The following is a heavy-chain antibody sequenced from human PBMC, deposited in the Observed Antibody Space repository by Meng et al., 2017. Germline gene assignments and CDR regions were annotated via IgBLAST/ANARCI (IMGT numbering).Heavy chain of an antibody. CDR1: GGTFSSYA. V-gene: IGHV1-69*14. J-gene: IGHJ4*02. CDR2: IIPIFGTA. D-gene: IGHD6-19*01. Sequence: QVTRVRSGGEVKSPEASVKVLWKGSGGTFSSYAISCVGQAPGQGLEWMVGIIPIFGTANYAQKFQGRVTITADKSTSTAYMELSSLRSEDTAVYYCHSGWYQAGDDYWGQGTLVTVSS. CDR3: HSGWYQAGDDY.